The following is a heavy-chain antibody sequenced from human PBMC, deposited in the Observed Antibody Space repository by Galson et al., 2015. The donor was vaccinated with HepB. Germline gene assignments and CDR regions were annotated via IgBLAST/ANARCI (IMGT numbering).Heavy chain of an antibody. D-gene: IGHD5-24*01. J-gene: IGHJ1*01. CDR2: IRSKTDGGAT. V-gene: IGHV3-15*01. CDR1: GITFSNDW. Sequence: SLRLSCAVSGITFSNDWMSWVRQVPGKGLEWVGRIRSKTDGGATDYAAPVQGRFTLLRDDSKDTLFLQMNSLKIEDTGIYYCTTASLITGWGRGTLVTVST. CDR3: TTASLITG.